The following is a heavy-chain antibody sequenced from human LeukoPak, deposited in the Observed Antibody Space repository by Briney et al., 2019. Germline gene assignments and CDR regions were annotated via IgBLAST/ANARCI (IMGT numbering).Heavy chain of an antibody. CDR1: GFTFSSYG. CDR3: AKDATMVRGVITYLGDY. D-gene: IGHD3-10*01. J-gene: IGHJ4*02. CDR2: ISSDGGTK. V-gene: IGHV3-30*18. Sequence: GGSLRLSCAASGFTFSSYGMHWVRQAPGEGLEWVAVISSDGGTKYYADSVKGRLTISRDNSKNTLYLQMNSLRAEDTAVYYCAKDATMVRGVITYLGDYWGQGTLVTVSS.